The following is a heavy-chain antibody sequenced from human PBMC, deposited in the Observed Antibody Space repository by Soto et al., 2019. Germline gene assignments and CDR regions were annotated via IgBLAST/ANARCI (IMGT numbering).Heavy chain of an antibody. J-gene: IGHJ3*01. Sequence: SVKGSCKTSGFTFTNSAVQWVRQARGQRLEWIGWIIVASGRTNYAREVQERVTISRDTSTSTAYMELSGLRSEDTAVYYCVAELYSGGGCCSFDFWGQGTMVTVSS. CDR1: GFTFTNSA. D-gene: IGHD2-21*02. CDR2: IIVASGRT. CDR3: VAELYSGGGCCSFDF. V-gene: IGHV1-58*01.